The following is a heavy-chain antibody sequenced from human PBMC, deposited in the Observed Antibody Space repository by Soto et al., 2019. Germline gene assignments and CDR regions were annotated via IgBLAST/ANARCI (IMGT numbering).Heavy chain of an antibody. J-gene: IGHJ6*02. CDR3: ARDGADRDYYYGMDV. CDR1: GYTFTSYG. Sequence: QVQLVQSGAEVKKPGASVKVSCKASGYTFTSYGISWVRQAPGQGLEWMGWISAYNGNTNYAQKLQGRVTMTTDTATSTAYMERRSLRSDDTAVYYCARDGADRDYYYGMDVWGQGTTVTVSS. V-gene: IGHV1-18*01. D-gene: IGHD3-16*01. CDR2: ISAYNGNT.